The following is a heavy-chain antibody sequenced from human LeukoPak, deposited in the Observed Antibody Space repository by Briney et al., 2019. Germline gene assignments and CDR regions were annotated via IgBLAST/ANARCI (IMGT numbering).Heavy chain of an antibody. Sequence: SGGSLRLSCAASGFIFSNHWMHWVRQAPGKGLVWVSRINSDGSTASADSVKGRFTISRDNAKNTVYLQMNSLRGEDTAVYYCAREDQAAAGYFDYWGQGTLVTVSP. CDR1: GFIFSNHW. CDR2: INSDGSTA. D-gene: IGHD6-13*01. CDR3: AREDQAAAGYFDY. V-gene: IGHV3-74*01. J-gene: IGHJ4*02.